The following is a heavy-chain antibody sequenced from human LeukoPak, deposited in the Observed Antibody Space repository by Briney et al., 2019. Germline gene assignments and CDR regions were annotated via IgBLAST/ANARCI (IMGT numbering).Heavy chain of an antibody. CDR1: GFSFSSYW. CDR3: AKIPRGSGWSFLDF. V-gene: IGHV3-7*01. CDR2: IQSDGSVQ. Sequence: PGGSLRLSCAASGFSFSSYWMRWVRQAPGKGLEWVANIQSDGSVQQYVHSVKGRLTLSRDNAKNSLYLQMNSLRAENTAVYYCAKIPRGSGWSFLDFWGQGTLVTVTS. D-gene: IGHD6-19*01. J-gene: IGHJ4*02.